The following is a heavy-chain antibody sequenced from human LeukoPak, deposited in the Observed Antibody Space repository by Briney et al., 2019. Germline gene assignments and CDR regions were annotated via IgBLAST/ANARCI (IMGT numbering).Heavy chain of an antibody. CDR3: ARGSGYNYY. J-gene: IGHJ4*02. CDR1: GGSFSDYY. CDR2: INHSGST. D-gene: IGHD5-24*01. V-gene: IGHV4-34*01. Sequence: SETLSLTCAVYGGSFSDYYWTWIRQVPGKGLGWIGEINHSGSTNYNPSLKSRVTMSIDTSKKQFSLKLSSVTAADTAVYYCARGSGYNYYWGQGTLVTVSS.